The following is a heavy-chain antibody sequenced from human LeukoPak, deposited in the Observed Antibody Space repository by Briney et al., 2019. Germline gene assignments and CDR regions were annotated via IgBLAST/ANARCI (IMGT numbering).Heavy chain of an antibody. CDR2: ISYNGGRK. D-gene: IGHD3-22*01. V-gene: IGHV3-30*04. CDR3: ARDEWDYYDSSGYYGHDY. CDR1: GFSFSGYA. Sequence: SGGSLRLSCVASGFSFSGYAIHWVRQAPGKGLEWVALISYNGGRKDYADSVKGRFTISRDNAKNSLYLQMNSLRAEDTAVYYCARDEWDYYDSSGYYGHDYWGQGTLVTVSS. J-gene: IGHJ4*02.